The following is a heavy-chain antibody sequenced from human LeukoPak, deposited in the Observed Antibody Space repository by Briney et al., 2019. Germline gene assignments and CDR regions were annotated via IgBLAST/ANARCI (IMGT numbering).Heavy chain of an antibody. CDR3: ARHYDPILDY. CDR2: INHSGST. D-gene: IGHD3-3*01. Sequence: SETLSLTCAVYGGSFSGYYWSWIRQPPGKGLEWIGEINHSGSTNYNPSLKSRVTISVDTSKNQFSLKLSSVTAADTAVYYCARHYDPILDYWGQGTLVTVSS. CDR1: GGSFSGYY. J-gene: IGHJ4*02. V-gene: IGHV4-34*01.